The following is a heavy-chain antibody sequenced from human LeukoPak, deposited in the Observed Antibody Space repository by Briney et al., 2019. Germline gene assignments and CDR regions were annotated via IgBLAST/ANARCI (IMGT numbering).Heavy chain of an antibody. J-gene: IGHJ4*02. CDR2: ISYDGSNK. D-gene: IGHD6-6*01. CDR1: GFTFSRYG. V-gene: IGHV3-30*18. CDR3: AKTARVPDY. Sequence: GGSLRLSCAASGFTFSRYGMHWVRQAPGKGLEWVAVISYDGSNKYYADSVKGRFTISRDNSKNTLYLQMDSLRAEDTAVYYCAKTARVPDYWGQGTQVTVSS.